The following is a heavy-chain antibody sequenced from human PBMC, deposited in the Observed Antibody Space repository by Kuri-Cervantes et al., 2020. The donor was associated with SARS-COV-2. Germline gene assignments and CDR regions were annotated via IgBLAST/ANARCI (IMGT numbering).Heavy chain of an antibody. D-gene: IGHD6-13*01. V-gene: IGHV3-30*07. Sequence: GESLKISCAASGFTFSNYAIHWVRQAPGKGLEWVALISYDGSDKNYADSVKGRFTISRDNSKNTLYLQMNSLRAEDTAVYYCAKCSPYSSSGRPVPFDIWGQGTMVTVSS. CDR1: GFTFSNYA. CDR2: ISYDGSDK. J-gene: IGHJ3*02. CDR3: AKCSPYSSSGRPVPFDI.